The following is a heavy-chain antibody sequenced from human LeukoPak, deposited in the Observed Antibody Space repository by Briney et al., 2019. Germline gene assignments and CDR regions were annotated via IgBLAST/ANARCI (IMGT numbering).Heavy chain of an antibody. D-gene: IGHD3-3*01. CDR3: ARENSLYYDFWRGYRGGFDY. J-gene: IGHJ4*02. CDR2: IWYDGSNK. Sequence: PGGSLRLSCAASGFNFFTYGMHWVRQAPGKGLEWVAVIWYDGSNKYYADSVKGRFTISRDNSKNTLYLQMNSLRAEDTAVYYCARENSLYYDFWRGYRGGFDYWGQGTLVTVSS. V-gene: IGHV3-33*01. CDR1: GFNFFTYG.